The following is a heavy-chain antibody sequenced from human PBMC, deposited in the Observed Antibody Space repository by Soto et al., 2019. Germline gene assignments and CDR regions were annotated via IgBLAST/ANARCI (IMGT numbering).Heavy chain of an antibody. D-gene: IGHD1-1*01. CDR2: ISFEGNTQ. J-gene: IGHJ6*02. CDR3: ARGAEHQLLSRDYFYGMDV. CDR1: GFTLSRYG. V-gene: IGHV3-30*05. Sequence: QVQLVESGGGVVQPGRSLRLSCAASGFTLSRYGMHWVRQAPGKGLEWVAVISFEGNTQYYADSVKGRFTISRDNSKDTLSLQIHSLRPGDTAVYYCARGAEHQLLSRDYFYGMDVWGQGTTVSVSS.